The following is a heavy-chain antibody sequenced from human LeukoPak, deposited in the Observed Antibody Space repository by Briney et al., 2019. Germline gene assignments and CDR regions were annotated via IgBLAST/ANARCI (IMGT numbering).Heavy chain of an antibody. CDR1: GGSFSGYY. CDR3: ARNRDNYYDPSPNAFDI. CDR2: INHSGST. V-gene: IGHV4-34*01. J-gene: IGHJ3*02. D-gene: IGHD3-22*01. Sequence: PSETLSLTCAVYGGSFSGYYWSWIRQPPGKGLEWIGEINHSGSTNYNPSLKSRVTISVDTSKNQFSLKLSSVTAADTAVYYCARNRDNYYDPSPNAFDIWGPGTMVTVSS.